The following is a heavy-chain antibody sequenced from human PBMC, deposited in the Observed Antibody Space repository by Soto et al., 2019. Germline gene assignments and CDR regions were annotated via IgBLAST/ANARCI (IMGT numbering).Heavy chain of an antibody. CDR2: MNPNSGNT. Sequence: ASVKVSCKASGNTFTSYDINWVRQATGQGLEWMGWMNPNSGNTGYAQKFQGKVTMTRNTSISTAYMELSSLRSEDTAVYYCARGGYSYGIIHEFDYWGQGTLVTVSS. J-gene: IGHJ4*02. D-gene: IGHD5-18*01. V-gene: IGHV1-8*01. CDR3: ARGGYSYGIIHEFDY. CDR1: GNTFTSYD.